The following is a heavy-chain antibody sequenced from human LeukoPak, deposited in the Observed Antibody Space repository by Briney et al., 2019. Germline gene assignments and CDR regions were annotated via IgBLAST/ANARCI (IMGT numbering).Heavy chain of an antibody. D-gene: IGHD3-16*01. Sequence: QLGGSLRLSCAASGFTFSNYAMSWVRQAPGKGLEWVSTSGGSTYHAESVKGRFTISRDNSKNMLYLQMNSLRVEDTAVYYCAKAVGHDYLLPFDYWGQGTLVTVSS. CDR2: SGGST. V-gene: IGHV3-23*01. J-gene: IGHJ4*02. CDR1: GFTFSNYA. CDR3: AKAVGHDYLLPFDY.